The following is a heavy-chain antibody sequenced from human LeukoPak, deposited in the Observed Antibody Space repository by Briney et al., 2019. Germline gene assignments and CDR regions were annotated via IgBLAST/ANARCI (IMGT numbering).Heavy chain of an antibody. V-gene: IGHV3-49*04. D-gene: IGHD2-21*01. Sequence: GGSLRLSCTASGFTCGDYAMSWVRQAPGKGLVWVGFIRSKAYGGTTEYAASVKGRFTISRDDSKSIAYLQMNSLKTEDTAVYYCTRGWDYCGGDCYYFDYWGQGTLVTVSS. CDR1: GFTCGDYA. CDR2: IRSKAYGGTT. CDR3: TRGWDYCGGDCYYFDY. J-gene: IGHJ4*02.